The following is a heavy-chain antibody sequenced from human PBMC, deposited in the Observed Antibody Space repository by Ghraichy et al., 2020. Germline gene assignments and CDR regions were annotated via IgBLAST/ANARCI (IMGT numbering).Heavy chain of an antibody. CDR1: GFTLSSHS. CDR2: ISSSSTYK. D-gene: IGHD4-23*01. Sequence: GGSLRLSCVASGFTLSSHSMNWVRQAPGKGLEWVSCISSSSTYKYNADSVKGRFTISRDNAQNSLYLQMNSLRDEDTAVYYCARGSRVVRFYYYDGMDVWGQGTVVTVSS. V-gene: IGHV3-21*01. CDR3: ARGSRVVRFYYYDGMDV. J-gene: IGHJ6*02.